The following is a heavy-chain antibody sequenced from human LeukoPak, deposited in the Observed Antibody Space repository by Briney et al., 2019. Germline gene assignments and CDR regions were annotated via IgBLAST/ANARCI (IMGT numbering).Heavy chain of an antibody. Sequence: PSEILSLTCTVSGGSISSYYWSWIRQPPGKGLEWIGYIYYSGSTTYNPSLKSRVTISVDTSKNQFSLKLSSVTAADTAVYYCARAYYYDSSGYGPLDWGQGTLVTVSS. V-gene: IGHV4-59*01. CDR3: ARAYYYDSSGYGPLD. CDR2: IYYSGST. CDR1: GGSISSYY. J-gene: IGHJ4*02. D-gene: IGHD3-22*01.